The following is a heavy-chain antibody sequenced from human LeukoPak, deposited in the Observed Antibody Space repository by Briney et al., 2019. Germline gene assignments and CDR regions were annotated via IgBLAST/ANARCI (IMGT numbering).Heavy chain of an antibody. D-gene: IGHD6-19*01. J-gene: IGHJ6*02. CDR3: ARHSSGWSKYYYYYGMDV. V-gene: IGHV4-59*08. Sequence: SGTLSLTCTVSGGSISSYYWSCIRQPPGKGLEWIGYIYYSGSTNYNPSLKSRVTISVDTSKNQFSLKLSSVTAADTAVYYCARHSSGWSKYYYYYGMDVWGQGTTVTVSS. CDR1: GGSISSYY. CDR2: IYYSGST.